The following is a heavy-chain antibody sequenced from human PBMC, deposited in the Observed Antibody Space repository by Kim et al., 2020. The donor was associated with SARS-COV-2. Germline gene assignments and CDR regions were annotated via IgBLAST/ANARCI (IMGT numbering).Heavy chain of an antibody. CDR1: GGSISSYY. D-gene: IGHD3-10*01. CDR2: IYYSGST. J-gene: IGHJ5*02. Sequence: SETLSLTCTVSGGSISSYYWSWIRQPPGKGLEWIGYIYYSGSTNYNPSLKSRVTISVDTSKNQFSLKLSSVTAADTAVYYCARRGHMVRGAYWFDPWGQGTLVTVSS. CDR3: ARRGHMVRGAYWFDP. V-gene: IGHV4-59*01.